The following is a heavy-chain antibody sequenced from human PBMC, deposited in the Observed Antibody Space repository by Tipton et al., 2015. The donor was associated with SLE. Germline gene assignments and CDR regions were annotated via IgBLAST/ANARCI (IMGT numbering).Heavy chain of an antibody. CDR3: AREVVAAPYYYYGMDV. CDR1: GGSISSYY. Sequence: TLSLTCTVSGGSISSYYWSWIRQPPGKGLEWIGYIYYSGSTNYNPSLKSRVTISVDTSKNQFSLKLSSVTAADTALYYCAREVVAAPYYYYGMDVWGQGTTVTVSS. D-gene: IGHD2-15*01. CDR2: IYYSGST. V-gene: IGHV4-59*01. J-gene: IGHJ6*02.